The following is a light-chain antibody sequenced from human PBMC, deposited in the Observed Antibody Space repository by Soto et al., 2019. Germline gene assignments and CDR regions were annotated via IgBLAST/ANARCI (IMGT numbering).Light chain of an antibody. CDR1: QSISSW. V-gene: IGKV1-5*03. CDR2: KAS. J-gene: IGKJ1*01. Sequence: DIQMTQSPSTLSASVGDRVTITCRASQSISSWLAWYQQKPGKAPNLLIYKASSLESGVPSRFSGSGSGTELTLTISRLQPDDFATYYCQQYNSYSRTFGQGTRVEIK. CDR3: QQYNSYSRT.